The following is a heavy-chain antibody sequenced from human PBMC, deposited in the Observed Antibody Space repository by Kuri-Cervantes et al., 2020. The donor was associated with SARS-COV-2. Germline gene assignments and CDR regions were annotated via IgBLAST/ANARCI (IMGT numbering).Heavy chain of an antibody. CDR3: ARHGPWSSGWYYFDY. J-gene: IGHJ4*02. D-gene: IGHD6-19*01. CDR2: ISSSSSYT. V-gene: IGHV3-11*06. Sequence: GGSLRLSCAASGFTFSDYYMSWIRQAPGKGLEWVSYISSSSSYTNYADSVKGRFTISRDNAKNSLYLQMNSLRAEDTAVYYCARHGPWSSGWYYFDYWGQGTLVTVSS. CDR1: GFTFSDYY.